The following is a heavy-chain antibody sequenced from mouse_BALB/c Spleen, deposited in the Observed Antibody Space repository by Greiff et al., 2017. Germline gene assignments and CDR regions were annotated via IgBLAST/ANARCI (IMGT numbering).Heavy chain of an antibody. V-gene: IGHV1S29*02. Sequence: EVQLQESGPELVKPGASVKISCKASGYTFTDYNMHWVKQSHGKSLEWIGYIYPYNGGTGYNQKFKSKATLTVDNSSSTAYMELRSLTSEDSAVYYCARQGEKLRLRYFDVWGAGTTVTVSS. CDR1: GYTFTDYN. D-gene: IGHD1-2*01. CDR2: IYPYNGGT. J-gene: IGHJ1*01. CDR3: ARQGEKLRLRYFDV.